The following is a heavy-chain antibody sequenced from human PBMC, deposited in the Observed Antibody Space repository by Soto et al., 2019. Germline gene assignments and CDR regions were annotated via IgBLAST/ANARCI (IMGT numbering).Heavy chain of an antibody. D-gene: IGHD6-13*01. CDR1: GFTFSSYS. J-gene: IGHJ6*02. Sequence: EVQLVESGGGLVQPGGSLRLSCAASGFTFSSYSMNWVRQAPGKGLEWVSYISSSSSTIYYADSVKGRFTISRDNAKNSLYLQMNSLRAEDTAVYYCARNERSEQQLQPYYYYGMDVWGQGTTVTVSS. CDR2: ISSSSSTI. V-gene: IGHV3-48*01. CDR3: ARNERSEQQLQPYYYYGMDV.